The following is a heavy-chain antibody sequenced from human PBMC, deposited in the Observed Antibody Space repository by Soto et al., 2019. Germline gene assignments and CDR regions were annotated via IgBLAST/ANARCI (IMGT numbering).Heavy chain of an antibody. CDR3: ARRYCSSTSCYGYMDV. D-gene: IGHD2-2*01. V-gene: IGHV5-51*01. CDR2: IYPGDSDT. Sequence: PGESLKISCKGSGYSFTSYWSGWVRQMPGKGLEWMGIIYPGDSDTRYSPSFQGQVTISADKSISTAYLQWSSLKASDTAMYYCARRYCSSTSCYGYMDVWGKGTTVTVSS. J-gene: IGHJ6*03. CDR1: GYSFTSYW.